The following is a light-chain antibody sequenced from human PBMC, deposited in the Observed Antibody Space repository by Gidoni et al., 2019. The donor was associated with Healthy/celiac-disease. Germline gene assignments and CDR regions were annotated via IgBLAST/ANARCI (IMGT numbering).Light chain of an antibody. CDR1: QSVISSY. CDR3: QQYGSSPLT. Sequence: IVLTQSPGTLSLSPGERATLSCRASQSVISSYLAWYQQKPGQAPRLLIYGASSRATGIPDRLSGSGSGTDFTLTISRLEPEDFAVYYCQQYGSSPLTFGGGTKVEIK. J-gene: IGKJ4*01. CDR2: GAS. V-gene: IGKV3-20*01.